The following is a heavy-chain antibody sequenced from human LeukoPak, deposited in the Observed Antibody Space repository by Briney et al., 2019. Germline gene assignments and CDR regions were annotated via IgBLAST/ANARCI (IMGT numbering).Heavy chain of an antibody. CDR3: ARANPGFRAFDY. D-gene: IGHD3-10*01. CDR2: ISHSGST. V-gene: IGHV4-34*01. CDR1: GGSFSGYY. Sequence: SETLSLTCAVYGGSFSGYYWSWIRQPPGKGLEWIGEISHSGSTNYNPSLKSRVTISVDSSKNQFSLKLTSVAAADTAVYYCARANPGFRAFDYWGQASLVTVSS. J-gene: IGHJ4*02.